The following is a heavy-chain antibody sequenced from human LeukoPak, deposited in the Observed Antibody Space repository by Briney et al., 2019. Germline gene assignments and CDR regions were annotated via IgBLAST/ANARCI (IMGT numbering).Heavy chain of an antibody. CDR3: ARVITVAGYYYGMDV. J-gene: IGHJ6*02. D-gene: IGHD6-19*01. CDR1: GFIFSSYG. V-gene: IGHV3-33*01. Sequence: GRSLRLSCAASGFIFSSYGMHWVRQAPGKGLEWVAVIYYDGSNKYYADSVRGRFTISRDNSKNTLFLQMSSLRAEDTAVYYCARVITVAGYYYGMDVWGQGTTVTVSS. CDR2: IYYDGSNK.